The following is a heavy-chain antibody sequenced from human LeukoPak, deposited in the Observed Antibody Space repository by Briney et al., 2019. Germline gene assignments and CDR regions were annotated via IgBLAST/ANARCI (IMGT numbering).Heavy chain of an antibody. CDR1: GFTFTSFA. J-gene: IGHJ4*02. Sequence: GGSLRLSCAASGFTFTSFAMNWVRQAPGKGLEWVSSIVANGDTYYADSVKGRFTISRDNSQNTLSLQMNSLRGEDTAVYYCAKGALERCTGVKCYPIDYWGQGTLVAVSS. D-gene: IGHD2-8*02. CDR2: IVANGDT. CDR3: AKGALERCTGVKCYPIDY. V-gene: IGHV3-23*01.